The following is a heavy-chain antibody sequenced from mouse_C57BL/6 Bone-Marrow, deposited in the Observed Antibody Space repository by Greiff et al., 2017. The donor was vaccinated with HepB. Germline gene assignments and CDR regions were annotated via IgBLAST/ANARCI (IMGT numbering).Heavy chain of an antibody. V-gene: IGHV2-9-1*01. D-gene: IGHD1-1*01. Sequence: VQLQQSGPGLVAPSQSLSITCTVSGFSLTSYAISWVRQPPGKGLEWLGVIWTGGGTNYNSALKSRLSISKDNSKSQVFLKMNRLQTDDTARYYCASQYYYGSAPYFDVWGTGTTVTVSS. CDR2: IWTGGGT. CDR3: ASQYYYGSAPYFDV. J-gene: IGHJ1*03. CDR1: GFSLTSYA.